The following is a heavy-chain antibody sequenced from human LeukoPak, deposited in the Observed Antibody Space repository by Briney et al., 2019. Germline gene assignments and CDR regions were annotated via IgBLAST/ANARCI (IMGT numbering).Heavy chain of an antibody. CDR2: ISAYNGNT. V-gene: IGHV1-18*01. D-gene: IGHD1-26*01. CDR1: GYTFPSYG. Sequence: VASVKVSCKASGYTFPSYGVSWVRQAPGQELEWMGWISAYNGNTNYAQKLQGRVTTTTDTSTSTAYMELRSLRSDDTAVYYCARENSDSGSRYYFDYWGQGTLVTVSS. J-gene: IGHJ4*02. CDR3: ARENSDSGSRYYFDY.